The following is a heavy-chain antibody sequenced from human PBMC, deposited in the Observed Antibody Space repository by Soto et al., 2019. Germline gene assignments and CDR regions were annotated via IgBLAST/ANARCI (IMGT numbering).Heavy chain of an antibody. CDR1: GFTFSSYG. CDR2: ISYDGSNK. Sequence: GGSLRLSCAASGFTFSSYGMHWVRQAPGKGLEWVAVISYDGSNKYYADSVKGRFTISRDNSKNTLYLQMNSLRAEDTAVYYFAKDRIFGGGMAVWGQGTNVTVSS. J-gene: IGHJ6*01. V-gene: IGHV3-30*18. CDR3: AKDRIFGGGMAV. D-gene: IGHD3-3*02.